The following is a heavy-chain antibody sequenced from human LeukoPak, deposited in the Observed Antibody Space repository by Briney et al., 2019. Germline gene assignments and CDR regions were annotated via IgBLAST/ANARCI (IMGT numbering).Heavy chain of an antibody. D-gene: IGHD5-18*01. Sequence: LRLSCAASGFTFSSYGMHWIRQPPGKGLEWIGEINHSGSTNYNPSLKSRVTISVDTSKNQFSLKLSSVTAADTAVYYCARGRGYSYGGSFTWFDPWGQGTLVTVSS. V-gene: IGHV4-34*01. CDR2: INHSGST. CDR1: GFTFSSYG. J-gene: IGHJ5*02. CDR3: ARGRGYSYGGSFTWFDP.